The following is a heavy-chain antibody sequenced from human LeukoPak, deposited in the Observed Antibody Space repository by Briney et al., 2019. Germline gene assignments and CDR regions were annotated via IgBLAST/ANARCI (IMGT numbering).Heavy chain of an antibody. D-gene: IGHD2-8*01. CDR2: IYYSGST. Sequence: SETLSLTCTVSGGSISSYYWSWIRQPPGKGLEWIGYIYYSGSTNYNPSLKSRVTISVDTSKNQFSLKLSSVTPADTAVYYCATSQWPSGWFDPWGQGTLVTVSS. V-gene: IGHV4-59*08. CDR3: ATSQWPSGWFDP. J-gene: IGHJ5*02. CDR1: GGSISSYY.